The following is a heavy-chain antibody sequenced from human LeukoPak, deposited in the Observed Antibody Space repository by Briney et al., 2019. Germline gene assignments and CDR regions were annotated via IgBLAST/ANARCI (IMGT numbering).Heavy chain of an antibody. J-gene: IGHJ4*02. CDR2: IRYDGSNK. V-gene: IGHV3-30*02. CDR3: AKVGEFRESSDY. CDR1: GFTFSSYG. D-gene: IGHD3-16*01. Sequence: GGSLRLSCAASGFTFSSYGMHWVRQAPGKGLEWVAFIRYDGSNKYYADSVKGRFTISRDNSKNTLYLQMNSLRAGDTAVYYCAKVGEFRESSDYWGQGTLVTVSS.